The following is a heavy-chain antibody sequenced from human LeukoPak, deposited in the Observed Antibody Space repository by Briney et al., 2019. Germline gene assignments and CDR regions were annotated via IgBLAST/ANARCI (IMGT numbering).Heavy chain of an antibody. CDR2: INPNSGGT. CDR1: GYTFTGYY. Sequence: ASVKVSCKASGYTFTGYYIHWVRQAPGQGLEWMGWINPNSGGTNYAQKFQGRVTMTRDTSISTAYMDLSSLRSEDTAVYYCACVSMTTVTTSAYYYYYMDVWGKGTTVTVSS. D-gene: IGHD4-17*01. CDR3: ACVSMTTVTTSAYYYYYMDV. V-gene: IGHV1-2*02. J-gene: IGHJ6*03.